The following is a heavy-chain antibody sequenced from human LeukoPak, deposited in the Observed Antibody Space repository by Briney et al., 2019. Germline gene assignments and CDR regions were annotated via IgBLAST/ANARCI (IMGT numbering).Heavy chain of an antibody. Sequence: PSETLSLTCAVYGGSFSGYYWSWIRQPPGKGLEWIGEINHSGSTNYNPSLKSRVTISVDTSKNQFSLRLNAVTAADTALYYCAKIGGSFYFYYYMDVWGKGTMVTVS. CDR1: GGSFSGYY. D-gene: IGHD1-26*01. CDR3: AKIGGSFYFYYYMDV. CDR2: INHSGST. J-gene: IGHJ6*03. V-gene: IGHV4-34*01.